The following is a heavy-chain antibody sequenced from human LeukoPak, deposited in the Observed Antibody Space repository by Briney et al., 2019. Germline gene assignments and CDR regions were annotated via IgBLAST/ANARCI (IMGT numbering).Heavy chain of an antibody. J-gene: IGHJ5*02. D-gene: IGHD5-12*01. V-gene: IGHV4-39*01. Sequence: PSETLSLTCTVSGGSISSSSNYWGWIRQPPGKGLEWIGTIYSTGNTYYNPSLKSRLTISVDTSKNQFSLKLSSVTAADTAVYYCGRGGESGYDTWGQGSLVTVSS. CDR1: GGSISSSSNY. CDR2: IYSTGNT. CDR3: GRGGESGYDT.